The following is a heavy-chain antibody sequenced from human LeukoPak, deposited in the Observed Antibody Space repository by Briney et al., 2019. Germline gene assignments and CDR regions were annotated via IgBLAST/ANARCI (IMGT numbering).Heavy chain of an antibody. D-gene: IGHD3-3*02. V-gene: IGHV1-2*02. CDR3: ARVPPFSRQIYYFDY. CDR1: GYTFIDYY. Sequence: ASVKVSCKASGYTFIDYYMHWVRQAPGQGLEWMGWINPNSGDTNSARKFQDRVTMTRETSITTAYMDLRGLTFDDTAVYYCARVPPFSRQIYYFDYWGQGTLVTVSS. J-gene: IGHJ4*02. CDR2: INPNSGDT.